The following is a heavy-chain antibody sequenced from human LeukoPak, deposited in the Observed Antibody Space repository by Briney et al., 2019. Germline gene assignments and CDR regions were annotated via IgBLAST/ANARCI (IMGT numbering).Heavy chain of an antibody. CDR3: AKGISTQWLVDY. Sequence: PGGSLRLSCAASGFSFSSYGMHWVRQAPGMGLEWVAVISYDGSDKLYADSVKGRFTISRDNSKSTLYLQMNSLRAEDTAVYYCAKGISTQWLVDYWGQGTLVTVSS. CDR1: GFSFSSYG. D-gene: IGHD6-19*01. J-gene: IGHJ4*02. V-gene: IGHV3-30*18. CDR2: ISYDGSDK.